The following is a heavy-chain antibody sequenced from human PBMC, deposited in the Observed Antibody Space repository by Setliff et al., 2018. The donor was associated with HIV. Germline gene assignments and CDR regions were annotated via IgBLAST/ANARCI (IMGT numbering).Heavy chain of an antibody. V-gene: IGHV4-34*01. CDR1: GGSLSDYY. CDR2: INPTGSA. J-gene: IGHJ5*01. D-gene: IGHD6-13*01. Sequence: SETLSLTCAVYGGSLSDYYWSWFRLPPGKGLEWIGEINPTGSANHNPSLKGRVTISTDPSKRQFSLRLTSVTAADTAIYYCASLIIAAGGTRLDSWGLGTLVTVSS. CDR3: ASLIIAAGGTRLDS.